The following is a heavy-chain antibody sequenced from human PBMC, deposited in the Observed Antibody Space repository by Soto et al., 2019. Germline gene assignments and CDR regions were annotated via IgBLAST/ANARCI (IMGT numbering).Heavy chain of an antibody. Sequence: GGSLRLSFAASGFSFRDYYMGWIRQAPGKGLEWVSYISSSSSYTNYADSVKGRFTISRDNAKNSLYLQMNSLRAEDTAVYYCARLTTVTTDNWFDPWGQGTLVTVSS. CDR2: ISSSSSYT. V-gene: IGHV3-11*06. J-gene: IGHJ5*02. CDR3: ARLTTVTTDNWFDP. CDR1: GFSFRDYY. D-gene: IGHD4-4*01.